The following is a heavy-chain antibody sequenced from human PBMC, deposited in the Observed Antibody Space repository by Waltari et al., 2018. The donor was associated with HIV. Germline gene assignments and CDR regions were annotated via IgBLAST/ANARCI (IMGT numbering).Heavy chain of an antibody. CDR2: CDPEEGET. J-gene: IGHJ1*01. CDR1: GYTLTELS. D-gene: IGHD3-9*01. V-gene: IGHV1-24*01. Sequence: QVQLIQSGAEVKKPGASVKVSCKVSGYTLTELSLHWVRQAPGKGLEWMGGCDPEEGETIYSQNFQGRVTMTEDTSIETAYMELTSLTSEDTAVYFCATGVDRFFDVWGQGTLVTVSS. CDR3: ATGVDRFFDV.